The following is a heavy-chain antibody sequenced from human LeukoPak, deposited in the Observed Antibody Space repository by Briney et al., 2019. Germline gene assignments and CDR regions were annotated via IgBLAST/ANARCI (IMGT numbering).Heavy chain of an antibody. D-gene: IGHD7-27*01. CDR2: ISGSGGST. CDR3: ARGAERALGTLDY. J-gene: IGHJ4*02. Sequence: GGSLRLSCAASGFTFSSYAMSWVRQAPGKGLEWVSAISGSGGSTYYAGSVKGRFTISRDNSKNTLYLQMNSLRAEDTAVYYCARGAERALGTLDYWGQGTLVTVSS. CDR1: GFTFSSYA. V-gene: IGHV3-23*01.